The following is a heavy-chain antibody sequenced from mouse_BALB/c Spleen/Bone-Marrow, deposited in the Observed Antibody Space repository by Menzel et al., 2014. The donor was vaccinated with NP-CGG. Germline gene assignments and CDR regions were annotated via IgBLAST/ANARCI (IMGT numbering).Heavy chain of an antibody. CDR2: IDPETGGT. Sequence: QVHLQQSGAELVRPGASVTLSCKASGYTFTDYEMHWVKQTPVHGLEWIGAIDPETGGTAYNQKFKGKATLTADKSSSTAYMELRSLTSEDSAVYYCTRWDGNYGWFAYWGQGTLVTVSA. CDR3: TRWDGNYGWFAY. CDR1: GYTFTDYE. D-gene: IGHD2-1*01. V-gene: IGHV1-15*01. J-gene: IGHJ3*01.